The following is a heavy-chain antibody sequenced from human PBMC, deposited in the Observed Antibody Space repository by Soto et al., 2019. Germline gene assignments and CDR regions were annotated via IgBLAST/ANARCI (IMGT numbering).Heavy chain of an antibody. D-gene: IGHD4-17*01. CDR2: IYSSGNP. CDR3: ARGLSAATVVTCYFDY. J-gene: IGHJ4*02. CDR1: GDSISSSDYY. V-gene: IGHV4-31*03. Sequence: QVHLQESGPGLVKPSQTLSLTCTVSGDSISSSDYYWSWIRQPPGKGLEWIGYIYSSGNPYYNPSLKSRLTISVDTSKTQFSLKLNSVTAADTALYSCARGLSAATVVTCYFDYWGQGTLVTVSS.